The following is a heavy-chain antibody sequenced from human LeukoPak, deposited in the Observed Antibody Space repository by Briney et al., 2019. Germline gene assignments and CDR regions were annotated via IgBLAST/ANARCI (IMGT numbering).Heavy chain of an antibody. CDR1: GYTFTGYY. Sequence: ASVKVSCKASGYTFTGYYVHWVRQAPGQGLEWMGWINPKSGGTNYAQKFQDRVTMTRDTSISADYMELSRLRFDDTAVYYCARVPRRGDQFDPWGQGTLVTVSS. CDR2: INPKSGGT. D-gene: IGHD3-10*01. J-gene: IGHJ5*02. V-gene: IGHV1-2*02. CDR3: ARVPRRGDQFDP.